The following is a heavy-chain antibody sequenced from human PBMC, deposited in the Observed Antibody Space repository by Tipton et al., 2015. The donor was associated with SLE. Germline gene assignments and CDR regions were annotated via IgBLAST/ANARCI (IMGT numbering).Heavy chain of an antibody. D-gene: IGHD1-1*01. Sequence: LRLSCTVSGGSLHNYFWSWIRQAAGEGLEWIGRIHSGGDTRYNLSLKSRVTLSLDTSKNQFSLKLTSLTAADTAVYYCARDDPSGIHFESWGRGTLVTVSS. CDR2: IHSGGDT. CDR1: GGSLHNYF. CDR3: ARDDPSGIHFES. J-gene: IGHJ4*02. V-gene: IGHV4-4*07.